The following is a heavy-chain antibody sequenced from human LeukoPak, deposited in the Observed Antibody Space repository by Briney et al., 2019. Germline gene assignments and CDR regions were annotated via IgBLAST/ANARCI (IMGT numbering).Heavy chain of an antibody. V-gene: IGHV4-59*11. CDR1: GGSISSHY. D-gene: IGHD1-26*01. J-gene: IGHJ4*02. CDR3: ARSGVGGAY. CDR2: IYYSRST. Sequence: SETLSLTCTVSGGSISSHYWSWIRQPPGKGLEWIGYIYYSRSTIYSPSLQGRVTILIDTSKNQFSLNLSPVTAADTAVYYCARSGVGGAYWGQGTLVTVSS.